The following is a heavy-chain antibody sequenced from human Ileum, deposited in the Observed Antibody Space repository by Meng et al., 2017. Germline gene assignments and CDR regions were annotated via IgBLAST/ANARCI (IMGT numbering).Heavy chain of an antibody. Sequence: QVQLQESGPGLVKPSGTLSLTCPVAGGSISSIIWWSWVRQPPEKGLELIGEIHHSGTTNYSPSLKSRLTISVDKSKNQFSLKLQSVTAADTAVYFCARGVVSGSHYNTYWGQGILVTVSS. CDR1: GGSISSIIW. V-gene: IGHV4-4*02. CDR3: ARGVVSGSHYNTY. CDR2: IHHSGTT. D-gene: IGHD3-10*01. J-gene: IGHJ4*02.